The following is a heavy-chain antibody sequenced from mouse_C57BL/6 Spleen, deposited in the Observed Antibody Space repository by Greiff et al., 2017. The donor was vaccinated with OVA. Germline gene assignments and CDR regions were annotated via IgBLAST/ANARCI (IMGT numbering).Heavy chain of an antibody. V-gene: IGHV1-72*01. CDR3: AREVIYYDYGAGGPPYAMDY. Sequence: QVQLQQPGAELVKPGASVKLSCKASGYTFTSYWMHWVKQRPGRGLEWIGRIDPNSGGTKYNEKFKSTATLTVDKPSSTAYMQLSSLTSEDSAVYYCAREVIYYDYGAGGPPYAMDYWGQGTSVTVSS. D-gene: IGHD2-4*01. CDR2: IDPNSGGT. J-gene: IGHJ4*01. CDR1: GYTFTSYW.